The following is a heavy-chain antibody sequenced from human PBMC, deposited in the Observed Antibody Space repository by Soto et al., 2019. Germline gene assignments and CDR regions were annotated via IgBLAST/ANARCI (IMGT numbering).Heavy chain of an antibody. CDR2: ISGSGGST. CDR3: AKDSITIFGVVIIKTDNWSDP. CDR1: GFTFSSYA. V-gene: IGHV3-23*01. D-gene: IGHD3-3*01. Sequence: GSLRLSCAASGFTFSSYAMSWVRQAPGKGLEWVSAISGSGGSTYYADSVKGRFTISRDNSKNTLYLQMNSLRAEDTAVYYCAKDSITIFGVVIIKTDNWSDPWGQGTLVTVSS. J-gene: IGHJ5*02.